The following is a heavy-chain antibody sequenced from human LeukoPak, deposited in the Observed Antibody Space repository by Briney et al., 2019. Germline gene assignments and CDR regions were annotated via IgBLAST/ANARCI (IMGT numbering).Heavy chain of an antibody. CDR1: GGSISSSSYY. J-gene: IGHJ4*02. V-gene: IGHV4-39*02. Sequence: SETLSLTCTVSGGSISSSSYYWGWIRQPPGKGLEWIGSIYYSGSTYYNPSLKSRVTISVDTSKNQFSLKLSSVTAADTAVYYCAREQQLVLYYLDYWGQGTLVTVSS. CDR2: IYYSGST. D-gene: IGHD6-13*01. CDR3: AREQQLVLYYLDY.